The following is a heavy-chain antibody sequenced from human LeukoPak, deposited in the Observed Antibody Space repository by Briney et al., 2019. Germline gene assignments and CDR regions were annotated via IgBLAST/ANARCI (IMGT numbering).Heavy chain of an antibody. Sequence: PGGSLRLSCAASGFTFSSYAMHWVRQAPGKGLEWVSYISSSSSTIYYADSVKGRFTISRDNAKNSLYLQMNSLRAEDTAVYYCARVWPYYYYMDVWGKGTTVTVSS. CDR1: GFTFSSYA. CDR2: ISSSSSTI. J-gene: IGHJ6*03. V-gene: IGHV3-48*01. CDR3: ARVWPYYYYMDV. D-gene: IGHD2-21*01.